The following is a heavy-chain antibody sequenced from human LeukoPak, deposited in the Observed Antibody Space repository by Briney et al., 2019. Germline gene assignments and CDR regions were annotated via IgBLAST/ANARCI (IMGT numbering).Heavy chain of an antibody. Sequence: SETLSLTCTVSGGSISSGDYYWSWIRQPPGKGLEWIGYIYYSGSTYYNPSLKSRVTISVDTSKNQFSLKLSSVTAADTAVYYCARQMDMLRAFDIWGQGTMVTVSS. J-gene: IGHJ3*02. CDR2: IYYSGST. D-gene: IGHD2-2*03. V-gene: IGHV4-30-4*01. CDR3: ARQMDMLRAFDI. CDR1: GGSISSGDYY.